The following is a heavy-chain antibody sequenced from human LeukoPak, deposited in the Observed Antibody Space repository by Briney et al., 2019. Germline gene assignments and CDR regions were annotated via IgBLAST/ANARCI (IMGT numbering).Heavy chain of an antibody. J-gene: IGHJ3*02. CDR2: IAYDGSKK. CDR1: GLTFSAYG. D-gene: IGHD1-7*01. CDR3: AKGYNWNYLGAFDI. Sequence: GRSLRLSCAASGLTFSAYGMHWVHQSPGKGLEWVAVIAYDGSKKYYADSVKGRFTISRDNSKNTLYLQMHSLRAEDTAAYYCAKGYNWNYLGAFDIWGQGTMVTVSS. V-gene: IGHV3-30*18.